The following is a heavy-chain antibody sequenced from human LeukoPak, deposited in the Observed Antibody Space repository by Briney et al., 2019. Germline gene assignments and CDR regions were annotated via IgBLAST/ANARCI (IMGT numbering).Heavy chain of an antibody. CDR2: ISGSGGST. CDR1: GCTFSSYA. CDR3: AKDPSSGSYDWFDP. D-gene: IGHD1-26*01. Sequence: GGSLRLSSAASGCTFSSYAMSWVRQAPGKGLEWVSAISGSGGSTYYADSVKGRFTISRDNSKNTLYLQMNSLRAEDTAVYYCAKDPSSGSYDWFDPWGQGTLVTVSS. J-gene: IGHJ5*02. V-gene: IGHV3-23*01.